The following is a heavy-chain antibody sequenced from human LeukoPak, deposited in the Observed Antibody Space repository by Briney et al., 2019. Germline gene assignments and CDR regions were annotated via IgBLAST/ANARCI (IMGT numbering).Heavy chain of an antibody. D-gene: IGHD2-8*01. CDR1: GYTFTSYG. V-gene: IGHV1-18*01. CDR2: ISAYNGNT. Sequence: ASVKVSCKASGYTFTSYGISWVRQAPGQGLEWMGWISAYNGNTNYAQKLQGRVTMTTDTSTSTAYMELRSLRSDDTAVYYCARGVCTNGVCYPYYFDYWGQGTLVTVSS. CDR3: ARGVCTNGVCYPYYFDY. J-gene: IGHJ4*02.